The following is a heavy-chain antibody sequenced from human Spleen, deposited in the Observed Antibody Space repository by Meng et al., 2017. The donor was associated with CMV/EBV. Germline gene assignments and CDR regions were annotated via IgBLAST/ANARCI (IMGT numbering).Heavy chain of an antibody. CDR3: AGAPNYDFWSGYSWFDP. D-gene: IGHD3-3*01. J-gene: IGHJ5*02. CDR2: IYYSGST. Sequence: SSSSSSYYWGWIRQPPGKGLEGIGTIYYSGSTNYNPSLKSRVTIALDTSRNQFSLKLSSVTAADTAIYYCAGAPNYDFWSGYSWFDPWGQGTLVTVSS. CDR1: SSSSSSYY. V-gene: IGHV4-39*07.